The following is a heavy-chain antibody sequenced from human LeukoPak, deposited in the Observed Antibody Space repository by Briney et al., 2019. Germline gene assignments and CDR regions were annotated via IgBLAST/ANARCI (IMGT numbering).Heavy chain of an antibody. J-gene: IGHJ5*02. CDR2: IYYSGST. D-gene: IGHD2/OR15-2a*01. Sequence: SETLSLTCTVSGGSISSSSYYWGWIRQPPGKGLEWIGSIYYSGSTYYNPSLKSRVTISVDTSKNQFSLKLSSVTAADTAVYYCARALLRLNWFDPWGQGTLVTVSS. CDR3: ARALLRLNWFDP. CDR1: GGSISSSSYY. V-gene: IGHV4-39*01.